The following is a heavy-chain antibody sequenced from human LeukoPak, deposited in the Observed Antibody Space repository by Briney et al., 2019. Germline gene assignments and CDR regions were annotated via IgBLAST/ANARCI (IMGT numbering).Heavy chain of an antibody. Sequence: SETLSLTCAVYGGSFSGYYWSWIRQPPGKGLEWIGEINHSGSTNYNPSLKSRVTISVDTSKNQFSLKLSSVTAANTAFYYCASQGHHGKIVGTTLSYFYMDVWGKGTTVTVSS. CDR2: INHSGST. V-gene: IGHV4-34*01. CDR3: ASQGHHGKIVGTTLSYFYMDV. D-gene: IGHD1-26*01. J-gene: IGHJ6*03. CDR1: GGSFSGYY.